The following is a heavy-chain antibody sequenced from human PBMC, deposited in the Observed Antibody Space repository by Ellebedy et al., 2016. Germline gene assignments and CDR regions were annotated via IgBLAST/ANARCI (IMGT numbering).Heavy chain of an antibody. D-gene: IGHD2-2*01. J-gene: IGHJ6*02. V-gene: IGHV3-23*01. CDR1: GFIFSDYA. CDR3: AKSFSTSSPYYHYGMDV. Sequence: GESLKISCAASGFIFSDYAMIWVRQAPGKGLEWVSTISGGRGGTFFADSVRGRFTISRDNSKNTLSLQMSSLGAEDTAVYYCAKSFSTSSPYYHYGMDVWGQGTTVTVSS. CDR2: ISGGRGGT.